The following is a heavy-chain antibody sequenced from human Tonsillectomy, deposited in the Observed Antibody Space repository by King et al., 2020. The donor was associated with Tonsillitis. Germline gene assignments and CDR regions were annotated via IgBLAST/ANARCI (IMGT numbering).Heavy chain of an antibody. J-gene: IGHJ3*02. V-gene: IGHV3-9*01. Sequence: EVQLVESGGNLVQPGRSLRLSCAASGFTFDDYAMHWVRQPPGKGLEWVSSISWSSGSIGYADSVRGRFTISRDNAKNSLYLQMNSLRAEDTALYYCAKDMGYYDNNGYSPDAFDIWGQGTMVTVSS. D-gene: IGHD3-22*01. CDR1: GFTFDDYA. CDR2: ISWSSGSI. CDR3: AKDMGYYDNNGYSPDAFDI.